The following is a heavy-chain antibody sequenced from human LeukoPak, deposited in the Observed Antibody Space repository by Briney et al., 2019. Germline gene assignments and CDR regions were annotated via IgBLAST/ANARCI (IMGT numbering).Heavy chain of an antibody. Sequence: GGSLRLSCAASGFTFSSYAMAWVRQTPGRGLEWASAISRSGDITEYADSVKGRFAISRDSSKNALYLQLNSLRAEDTAVYYCTKTPGGNSLNLWFDFWGRGTLVAVSS. V-gene: IGHV3-23*01. CDR2: ISRSGDIT. D-gene: IGHD4-23*01. CDR3: TKTPGGNSLNLWFDF. J-gene: IGHJ4*02. CDR1: GFTFSSYA.